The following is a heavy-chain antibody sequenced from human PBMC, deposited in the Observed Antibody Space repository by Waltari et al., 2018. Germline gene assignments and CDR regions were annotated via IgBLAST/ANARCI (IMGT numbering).Heavy chain of an antibody. D-gene: IGHD2-21*01. J-gene: IGHJ6*02. V-gene: IGHV1-46*01. CDR1: EYTFTSSY. CDR2: INPSGGST. Sequence: QVQLVQSGAEVKKPGASVKISCKTSEYTFTSSYVHWVRQAPGQGLEWMGIINPSGGSTIYAQKCQGRVTMTRDTSTSTVYMELSSLGSEDTAVYYCASDTGALWMDVWGQGTTVTVSS. CDR3: ASDTGALWMDV.